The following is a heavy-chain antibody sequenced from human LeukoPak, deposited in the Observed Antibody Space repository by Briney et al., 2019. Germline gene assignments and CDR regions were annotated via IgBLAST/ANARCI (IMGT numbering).Heavy chain of an antibody. CDR2: IRYDARNI. CDR3: AKDIYSYGELDH. D-gene: IGHD5-18*01. J-gene: IGHJ4*02. Sequence: GGSLRLSCAASGFTFSNYGMHWVRQAPGKGLEWVAFIRYDARNIYYADSVKGRFTISRDNSKKTLYLQMNSLRAEDTAFYYCAKDIYSYGELDHWGQGTLVIVSS. V-gene: IGHV3-30*02. CDR1: GFTFSNYG.